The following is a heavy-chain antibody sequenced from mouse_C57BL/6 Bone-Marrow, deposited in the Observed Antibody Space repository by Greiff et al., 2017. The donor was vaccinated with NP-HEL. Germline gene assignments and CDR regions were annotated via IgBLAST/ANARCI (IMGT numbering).Heavy chain of an antibody. J-gene: IGHJ3*01. D-gene: IGHD3-2*02. Sequence: ESGAELVRPGTSVKVSCTASGYAFTHYLIEWVKQRPGQGLEWIGVINPGSGGTYYNEKFKGKATLTADKSSSTAYLQLHSLTSEDSAVYFCARSLDSSGYAWFAYWGQGTLVTVSA. CDR1: GYAFTHYL. V-gene: IGHV1-54*01. CDR2: INPGSGGT. CDR3: ARSLDSSGYAWFAY.